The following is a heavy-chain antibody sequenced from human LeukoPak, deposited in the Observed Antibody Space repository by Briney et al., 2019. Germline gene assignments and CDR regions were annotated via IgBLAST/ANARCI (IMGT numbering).Heavy chain of an antibody. CDR3: ARGKGVAARPFDY. CDR1: GGSISSTSYY. CDR2: IYYSGST. Sequence: SETLSLTCTVSGGSISSTSYYWGWIRQPPGKGLEWIGSIYYSGSTDYNPSLKSRVTISVDTSKNQFSLKLSSVTAADTAVYYCARGKGVAARPFDYWGQGTLVTVSS. J-gene: IGHJ4*02. V-gene: IGHV4-39*07. D-gene: IGHD6-6*01.